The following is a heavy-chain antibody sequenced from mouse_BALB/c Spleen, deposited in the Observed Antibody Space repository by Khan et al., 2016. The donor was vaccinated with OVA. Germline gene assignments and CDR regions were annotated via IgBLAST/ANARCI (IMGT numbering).Heavy chain of an antibody. CDR3: ARDYWFTY. Sequence: EVQLQESGGGLVKPGGSLKFSCAASGFTFSNYAMSWVRQTPEKRLEWVASISSGGSTYYPDSVMGRFTISRDNARNILYLKMSSLRSEDTAMYYCARDYWFTYWGQGTLVTVSA. V-gene: IGHV5-6-5*01. J-gene: IGHJ3*01. CDR2: ISSGGST. CDR1: GFTFSNYA.